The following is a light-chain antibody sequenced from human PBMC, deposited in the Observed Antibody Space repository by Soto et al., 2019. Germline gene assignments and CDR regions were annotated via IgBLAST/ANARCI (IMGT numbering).Light chain of an antibody. Sequence: IQLTQSPSSLSASVGDRVTITCRASQGISSYLAWYQRKPGKAPKLLIYAASTLQSGVPSRFSGSGSGTEFSLSISSLQPDDFATYYCQHYNSLSSFGPGTKVDIK. CDR3: QHYNSLSS. J-gene: IGKJ3*01. CDR1: QGISSY. V-gene: IGKV1-9*01. CDR2: AAS.